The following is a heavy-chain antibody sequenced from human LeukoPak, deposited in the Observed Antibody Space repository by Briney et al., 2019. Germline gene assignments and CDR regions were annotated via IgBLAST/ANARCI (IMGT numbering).Heavy chain of an antibody. Sequence: SETLSLTCTVSGGSLSNYYWNWIRQPPGKGLEWIGYIYYTGSTNYNPSLKSRVTMSLDTSKNQFSLKLTSVTAADTAVYYCARGHLLNGWFKYDAFEIWGQGTMVTVSS. V-gene: IGHV4-59*01. CDR2: IYYTGST. CDR3: ARGHLLNGWFKYDAFEI. CDR1: GGSLSNYY. J-gene: IGHJ3*02. D-gene: IGHD6-19*01.